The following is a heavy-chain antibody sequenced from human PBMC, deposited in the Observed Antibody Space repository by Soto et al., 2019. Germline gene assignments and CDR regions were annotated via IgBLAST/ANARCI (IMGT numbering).Heavy chain of an antibody. CDR3: ARGQNSSRYYYYYYMDV. Sequence: SETLSLTCAVYGGSFSGYYWSWIRQPPGKGLEWIGEINHSGSTNYNPSLKSRVTISVDTSKNQFSLKLSSVTAADTAVYYCARGQNSSRYYYYYYMDVWGKGTTVTVSS. CDR2: INHSGST. J-gene: IGHJ6*03. D-gene: IGHD6-13*01. CDR1: GGSFSGYY. V-gene: IGHV4-34*01.